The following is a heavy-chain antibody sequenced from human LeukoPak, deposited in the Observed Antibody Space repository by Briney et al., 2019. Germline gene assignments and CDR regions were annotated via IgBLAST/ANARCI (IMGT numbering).Heavy chain of an antibody. CDR2: ISGSGGST. D-gene: IGHD3-3*01. V-gene: IGHV3-23*01. J-gene: IGHJ4*02. CDR1: GFTFSSYA. CDR3: AKVRVLRFLEWLFYFDY. Sequence: AGGSLRLSCAASGFTFSSYAMSWVRQAPGEGLEWVSGISGSGGSTYYADSVKGRFTISRDNSKNTLYLQMNSLRAEDTAVYYCAKVRVLRFLEWLFYFDYWGQGTLVTVSS.